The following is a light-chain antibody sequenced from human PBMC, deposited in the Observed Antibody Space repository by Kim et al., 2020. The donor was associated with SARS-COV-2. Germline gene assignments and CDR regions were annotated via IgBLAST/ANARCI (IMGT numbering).Light chain of an antibody. CDR2: KAS. CDR1: QSISSW. CDR3: HQYTSSWWT. J-gene: IGKJ1*01. Sequence: DIQMTQSPSTLSASVGDRVTITCRASQSISSWLAWYQQKPGKAPKLLIYKASTLQSGVPTRFSGSGSGTEFTLTISSLQPDDFGTYYCHQYTSSWWTFGQGTKVEIK. V-gene: IGKV1-5*03.